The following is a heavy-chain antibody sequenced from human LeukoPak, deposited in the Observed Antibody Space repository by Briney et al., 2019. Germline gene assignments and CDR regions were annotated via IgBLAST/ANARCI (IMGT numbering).Heavy chain of an antibody. CDR1: GFTFSSYA. Sequence: GGSLTLSCAASGFTFSSYAMHWVRQAPGKGLEWVAVISYDGSNKYYADSVKGRFTISRDNSKNTLYLQMNSLRAEDTAVYYCARDLGITIFGAVIPQGFDPRGQGTLVTVSS. J-gene: IGHJ5*02. CDR3: ARDLGITIFGAVIPQGFDP. V-gene: IGHV3-30*04. CDR2: ISYDGSNK. D-gene: IGHD3-3*01.